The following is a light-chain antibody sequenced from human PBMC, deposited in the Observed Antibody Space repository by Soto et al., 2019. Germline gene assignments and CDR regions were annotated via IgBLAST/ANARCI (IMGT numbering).Light chain of an antibody. CDR2: AAS. J-gene: IGKJ2*01. V-gene: IGKV1-27*01. Sequence: DIQMTQSPSSLSASVGDRVTITCRASQGISNYLTWYQQKPGKVPKLLIYAASTLQSGVPSRFSGGGSGTDFTLTISSLQPEDVASYYCQNYDSAPYTFGQGTKLEIK. CDR3: QNYDSAPYT. CDR1: QGISNY.